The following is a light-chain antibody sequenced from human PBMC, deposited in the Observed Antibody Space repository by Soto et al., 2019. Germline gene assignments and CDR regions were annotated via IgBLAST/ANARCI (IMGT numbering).Light chain of an antibody. CDR3: QHYTNWPLT. CDR2: GAS. V-gene: IGKV3-15*01. J-gene: IGKJ4*01. CDR1: HSVSSR. Sequence: EIGMTQSPATLSVSPAERATLSCRASHSVSSRLAWYQQKPGQAPRLLIYGASTRATGLPARFSGSGSGTEFTLTISSLQSEDFAVYYCQHYTNWPLTFGGGTKVEIK.